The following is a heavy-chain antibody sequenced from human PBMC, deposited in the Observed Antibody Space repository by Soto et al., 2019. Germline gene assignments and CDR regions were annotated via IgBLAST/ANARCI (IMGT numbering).Heavy chain of an antibody. CDR2: IIPIFGTT. J-gene: IGHJ4*02. CDR1: GGILSSYV. Sequence: EASVKVSCKASGGILSSYVISWVRQAPGQGLEWMGGIIPIFGTTTYGEKFQGRVTITADESTSTTYMELSSLKSEDTAVYYCARDPRQDCSGETCYYSWGQGTLVTAPQ. V-gene: IGHV1-69*13. CDR3: ARDPRQDCSGETCYYS. D-gene: IGHD2-15*01.